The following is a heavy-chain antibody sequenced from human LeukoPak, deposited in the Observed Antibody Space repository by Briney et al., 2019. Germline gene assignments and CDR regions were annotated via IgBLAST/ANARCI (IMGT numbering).Heavy chain of an antibody. J-gene: IGHJ4*02. CDR1: GGSISSYY. Sequence: SETLSLTCTVSGGSISSYYWSWIRQPPGKGLEWIGYIYYSGSTNHNPSLKSRVTISVDTSKNQFSLKLSSVTAADTAVYYCARAIPLDYWGQGTLVTVSS. V-gene: IGHV4-59*01. D-gene: IGHD2-2*02. CDR2: IYYSGST. CDR3: ARAIPLDY.